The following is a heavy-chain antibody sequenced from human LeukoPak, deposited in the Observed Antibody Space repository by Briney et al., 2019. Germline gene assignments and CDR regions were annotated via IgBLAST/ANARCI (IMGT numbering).Heavy chain of an antibody. J-gene: IGHJ4*02. CDR2: INPNSGGT. D-gene: IGHD5-18*01. V-gene: IGHV1-2*02. CDR1: GYTFTGYF. Sequence: ASVKVSCKASGYTFTGYFMHWVRQAPGQGLEWMGWINPNSGGTNYAQKFQGRVTMTRDTSISTAYMELSSLRSDDTAIYFCARGGLQLWFLVAFWGQGTLVTVSS. CDR3: ARGGLQLWFLVAF.